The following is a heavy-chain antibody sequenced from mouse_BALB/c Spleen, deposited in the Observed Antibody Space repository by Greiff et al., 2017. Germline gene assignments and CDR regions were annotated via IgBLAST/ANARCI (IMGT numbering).Heavy chain of an antibody. V-gene: IGHV1S137*01. CDR2: ISTYYGDA. D-gene: IGHD2-1*01. CDR3: ARDGNYFDY. Sequence: QVHVKQSGAELVRPGVSVKISCKGSGYTFTDYAMHWVKQSHAKSLEWIGVISTYYGDASYNQKFKGKATMTVDKSSSTAYMELARLTSEDSAIYYCARDGNYFDYWGQGTTLTVSS. CDR1: GYTFTDYA. J-gene: IGHJ2*01.